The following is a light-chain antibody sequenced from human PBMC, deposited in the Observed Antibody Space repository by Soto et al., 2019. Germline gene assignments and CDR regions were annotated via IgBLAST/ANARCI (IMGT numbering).Light chain of an antibody. J-gene: IGKJ4*01. Sequence: EIVLTQFPGALSLSPGERVTLSCRASQTVSNTYLAWYQQKSGRAPKFLIYGASNRATGIPDRFSGSGSGTDFTLTISRLELEDFAVYYCQQYGALPPTFGGGTKVEIK. CDR2: GAS. CDR1: QTVSNTY. CDR3: QQYGALPPT. V-gene: IGKV3-20*01.